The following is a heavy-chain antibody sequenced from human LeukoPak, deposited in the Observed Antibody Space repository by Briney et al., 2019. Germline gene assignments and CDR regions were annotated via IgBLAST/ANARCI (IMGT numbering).Heavy chain of an antibody. Sequence: SETLSLTCTVSGGSISSYYWSWIRQPPGKGLEWIGRIYTSGSTNYNPSLKSRVTMSVDTSKNQFSLKLSSVTAADTAVYYCASARTYSSGWYYFDYWGQGTLVTVSS. J-gene: IGHJ4*02. CDR3: ASARTYSSGWYYFDY. CDR2: IYTSGST. CDR1: GGSISSYY. V-gene: IGHV4-4*07. D-gene: IGHD6-19*01.